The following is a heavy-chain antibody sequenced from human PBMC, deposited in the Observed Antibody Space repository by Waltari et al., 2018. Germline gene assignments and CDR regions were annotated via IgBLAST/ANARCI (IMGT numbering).Heavy chain of an antibody. J-gene: IGHJ5*02. CDR1: GFTFSSYW. D-gene: IGHD5-18*01. CDR2: ISHDGRNT. Sequence: EVQLVESGGGSLQPGESLRLSCAASGFTFSSYWMHWVRQAPGKGLEWISRISHDGRNTYYADPVKGRFTISRDNAKNMLFLQMSSLRGEDTAVYYCTRGGRGDTYGLFDPWGQGTLVTVSS. CDR3: TRGGRGDTYGLFDP. V-gene: IGHV3-74*01.